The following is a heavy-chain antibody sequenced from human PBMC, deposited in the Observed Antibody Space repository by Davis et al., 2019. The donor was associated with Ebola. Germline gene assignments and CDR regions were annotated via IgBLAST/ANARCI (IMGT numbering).Heavy chain of an antibody. V-gene: IGHV3-7*01. CDR3: ARTQYGDYGY. CDR1: GFTFSSYW. J-gene: IGHJ4*02. CDR2: IKQDGSDK. Sequence: PGGSLRLSCAASGFTFSSYWRSWVRQAPGKGLEWVANIKQDGSDKYYMDSVKGRFTVSRDNAKNSLYLQMNTLRAEDTAVYYCARTQYGDYGYWGQGTLVTVSS. D-gene: IGHD4-17*01.